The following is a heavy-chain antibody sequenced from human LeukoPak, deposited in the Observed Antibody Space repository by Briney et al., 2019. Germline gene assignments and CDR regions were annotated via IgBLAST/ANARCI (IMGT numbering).Heavy chain of an antibody. V-gene: IGHV4-61*02. J-gene: IGHJ4*02. CDR3: ARAVARLGWVIDY. CDR1: GGSISSGSYY. Sequence: PSETLSLTCTVSGGSISSGSYYWSWIRQPAGKGLEWIGRIYTSGSTNYNPSLKSRVTISVDTSKNQFSLKLSSVTAADTAVYYCARAVARLGWVIDYWGQGTLVTVSS. CDR2: IYTSGST. D-gene: IGHD6-19*01.